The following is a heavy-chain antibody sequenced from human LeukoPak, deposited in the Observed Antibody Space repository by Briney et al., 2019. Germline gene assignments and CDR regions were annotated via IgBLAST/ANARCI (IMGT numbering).Heavy chain of an antibody. CDR3: ARSDGGSRYSSSWTGYNWFDP. CDR1: GYTFTSYY. J-gene: IGHJ5*02. CDR2: INPSGGST. V-gene: IGHV1-46*01. D-gene: IGHD6-13*01. Sequence: RASVKVSCKASGYTFTSYYMHWVRQAPGQGLEWMGIINPSGGSTSYAQKFQGRVTMTRDTSTSTVCMELSSLRSEDTAMYYCARSDGGSRYSSSWTGYNWFDPWGQGTLVTVSS.